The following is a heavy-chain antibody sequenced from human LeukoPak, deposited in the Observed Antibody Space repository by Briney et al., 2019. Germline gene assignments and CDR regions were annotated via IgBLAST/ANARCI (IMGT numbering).Heavy chain of an antibody. CDR2: IIPIFGTA. V-gene: IGHV1-69*05. D-gene: IGHD2-2*01. J-gene: IGHJ5*02. CDR1: GGTFSSYA. CDR3: ARDRPDPGCSSTSCPPFDP. Sequence: SVKVSCKASGGTFSSYAISWVRQAPGQGLEWMGRIIPIFGTANYAQKFQGRVTITTDESTSTAYMELSSLRSEDTAVYYCARDRPDPGCSSTSCPPFDPWGQGTLVTVSS.